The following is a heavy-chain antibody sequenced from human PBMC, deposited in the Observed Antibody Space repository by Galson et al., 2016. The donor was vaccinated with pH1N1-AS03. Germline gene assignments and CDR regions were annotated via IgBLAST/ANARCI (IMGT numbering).Heavy chain of an antibody. J-gene: IGHJ4*02. CDR3: AREGIVAQFMEWYLFY. CDR1: GYRFKDYA. CDR2: INTNTGDT. Sequence: SVKVSCKDSGYRFKDYAINWVRQAPGQGPEWMGWINTNTGDTKLAQGFAGRFVFSLDASFSTAYLQITSLKAEDTAIYYCAREGIVAQFMEWYLFYWGQGTQLTVSS. D-gene: IGHD3-3*01. V-gene: IGHV7-4-1*02.